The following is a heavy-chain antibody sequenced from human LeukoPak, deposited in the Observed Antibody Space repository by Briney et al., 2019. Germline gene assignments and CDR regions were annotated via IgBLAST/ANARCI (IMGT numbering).Heavy chain of an antibody. CDR1: GFSLSSYW. CDR2: IKQDGSEK. V-gene: IGHV3-7*03. J-gene: IGHJ4*02. D-gene: IGHD6-19*01. Sequence: GGSLRLSCAASGFSLSSYWMGWVRQAPGKGLEWVANIKQDGSEKYYVDSVKGRFTITRDNAKNSLYLQLNSLRAEDTAVYYCASQFWWAAVTGTALDCWGQGTLVTVSS. CDR3: ASQFWWAAVTGTALDC.